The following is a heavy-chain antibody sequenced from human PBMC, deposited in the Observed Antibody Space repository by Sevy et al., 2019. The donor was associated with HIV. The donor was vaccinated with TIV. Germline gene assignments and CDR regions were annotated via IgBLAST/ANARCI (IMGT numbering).Heavy chain of an antibody. D-gene: IGHD3-3*01. Sequence: GGSLRLSCAASGFGFDTYAMSWVRQAPGKGLEWVSTINGNGRATYYADSVKDRFTISRDNSKKTLSLQMNSLRAEDTATYYCGKDGVVDITIFGLNIRHYWYFDVWGRGTLVTVSS. CDR2: INGNGRAT. CDR1: GFGFDTYA. J-gene: IGHJ2*01. V-gene: IGHV3-23*01. CDR3: GKDGVVDITIFGLNIRHYWYFDV.